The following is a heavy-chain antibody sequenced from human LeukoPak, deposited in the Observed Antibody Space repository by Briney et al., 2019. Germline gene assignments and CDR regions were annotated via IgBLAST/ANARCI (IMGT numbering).Heavy chain of an antibody. Sequence: GGSLRLSCAASGFTFSSYAISWVRQAPGKGLEWVSAISGSGGHTYYADSVKGRFTISRDNSKNTLYLQMNSLRAEDTAVYYCAKNWGATIYYAFDIWGQGTMVTVSS. D-gene: IGHD5-12*01. CDR1: GFTFSSYA. CDR3: AKNWGATIYYAFDI. J-gene: IGHJ3*02. V-gene: IGHV3-23*01. CDR2: ISGSGGHT.